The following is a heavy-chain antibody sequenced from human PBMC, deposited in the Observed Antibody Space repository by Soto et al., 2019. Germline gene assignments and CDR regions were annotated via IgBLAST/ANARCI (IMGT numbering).Heavy chain of an antibody. J-gene: IGHJ3*02. V-gene: IGHV1-18*01. CDR1: GYTFNNYG. CDR2: IGAYNGDT. D-gene: IGHD3-10*01. CDR3: ARVLLWLGVVSCEDTFDI. Sequence: ASVKVSCKASGYTFNNYGLSWVRQAPGQGLEWMGWIGAYNGDTNYAQILRGRVTLTTDTSTSTVYMELRSLREDDTAMYYCARVLLWLGVVSCEDTFDIWGQGTRVTVSS.